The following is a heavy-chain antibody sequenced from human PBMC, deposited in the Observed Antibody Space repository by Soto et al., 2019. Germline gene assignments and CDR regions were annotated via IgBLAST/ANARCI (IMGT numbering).Heavy chain of an antibody. V-gene: IGHV3-30*04. Sequence: QVQLVESGGGVVQPGRSLRLSCVVSGFTLSNHAIQWVRQTPGKGLEWVAVIPYDGSDKYYADSVKGRFTISRDSSKNTVYLQMISLRPEDTAVYYCARDLGGDGDSWGQGTLVIVSS. D-gene: IGHD2-21*02. CDR3: ARDLGGDGDS. J-gene: IGHJ4*02. CDR2: IPYDGSDK. CDR1: GFTLSNHA.